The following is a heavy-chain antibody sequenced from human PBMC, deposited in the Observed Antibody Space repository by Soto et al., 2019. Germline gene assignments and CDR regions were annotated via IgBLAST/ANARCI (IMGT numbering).Heavy chain of an antibody. Sequence: ASVKVSCKASGYTFTSYGISWVRQAPGQGLEWMGWISAYNGNTNYAQKLQGRVTMTTDTSTSTAYMELRSLRSDDTAVYYCARDQRRYCSSTSCYAGFDYWGQGTLVTVSS. CDR1: GYTFTSYG. J-gene: IGHJ4*02. V-gene: IGHV1-18*01. CDR3: ARDQRRYCSSTSCYAGFDY. D-gene: IGHD2-2*01. CDR2: ISAYNGNT.